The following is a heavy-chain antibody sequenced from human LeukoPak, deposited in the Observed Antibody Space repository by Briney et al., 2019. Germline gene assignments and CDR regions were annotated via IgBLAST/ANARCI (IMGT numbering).Heavy chain of an antibody. CDR3: ARSIAAAGLDAFDI. CDR2: IIPIFGTA. V-gene: IGHV1-69*05. D-gene: IGHD6-13*01. Sequence: SVKVSCKASGGTFNSYAISWVRQAPGQGLEWMGRIIPIFGTANYAQKFQGRVTITTDESTSTAYMELSSLRSEDTAVYYCARSIAAAGLDAFDIWGQGTMVTASS. CDR1: GGTFNSYA. J-gene: IGHJ3*02.